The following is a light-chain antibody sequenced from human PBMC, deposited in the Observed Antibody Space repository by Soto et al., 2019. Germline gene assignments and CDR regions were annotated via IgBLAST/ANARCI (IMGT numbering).Light chain of an antibody. V-gene: IGLV2-8*01. CDR1: ISDVGGYNY. Sequence: QSVLAQPPSASGSPGQSVTISCTGTISDVGGYNYVAWYQQHPGKAPKLMIYGVNKRPSGVPDRFSGSKSGSTASLTVSGLQAEDEADYYCSSYAGSSTYVFGPGTQVTVL. CDR3: SSYAGSSTYV. J-gene: IGLJ1*01. CDR2: GVN.